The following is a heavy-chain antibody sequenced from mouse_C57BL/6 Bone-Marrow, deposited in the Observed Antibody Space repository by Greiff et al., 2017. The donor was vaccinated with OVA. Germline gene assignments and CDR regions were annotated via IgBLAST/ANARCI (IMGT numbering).Heavy chain of an antibody. CDR1: GYTFTSYW. CDR2: IDPSDSET. V-gene: IGHV1-52*01. Sequence: VKLQQPGAELVRPGSSVKLSCKASGYTFTSYWMHWVKQRPIQGLEWIGNIDPSDSETHYNQKFKDKATLTVDKSSSTAYMQLSSLTSEDSAVYYCARRDYSNYDFDYWGQGTTLTVSS. CDR3: ARRDYSNYDFDY. J-gene: IGHJ2*01. D-gene: IGHD2-5*01.